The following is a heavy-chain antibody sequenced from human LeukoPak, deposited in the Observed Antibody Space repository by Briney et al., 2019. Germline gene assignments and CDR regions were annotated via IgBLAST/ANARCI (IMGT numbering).Heavy chain of an antibody. V-gene: IGHV4-59*01. Sequence: SGTLSLTCTVSGGSISSYYWSWIRQPPGKGLEWIGYIYYSGSTNYNPSLKSRVTISVDTSKNQFSLKLSSVTAADTAVYYCARTVTTYGRWFDPWGQGTLVTVSS. CDR3: ARTVTTYGRWFDP. J-gene: IGHJ5*02. D-gene: IGHD4-17*01. CDR1: GGSISSYY. CDR2: IYYSGST.